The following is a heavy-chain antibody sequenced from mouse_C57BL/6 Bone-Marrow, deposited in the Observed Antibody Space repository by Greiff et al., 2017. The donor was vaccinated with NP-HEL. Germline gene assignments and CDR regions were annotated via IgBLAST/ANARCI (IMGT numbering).Heavy chain of an antibody. J-gene: IGHJ1*03. D-gene: IGHD1-1*01. Sequence: QVQLQQPGAELVKPGASVKLSCKASGYTFPSYWMHWVKQRPGQGLEWIGMIHPNSGSTNYNEKFKSKATLTVDKSSSTAYMQLSSLTSEASAVDDCARTTTVVAEWYFDVWGTGTTVTVSS. V-gene: IGHV1-64*01. CDR3: ARTTTVVAEWYFDV. CDR2: IHPNSGST. CDR1: GYTFPSYW.